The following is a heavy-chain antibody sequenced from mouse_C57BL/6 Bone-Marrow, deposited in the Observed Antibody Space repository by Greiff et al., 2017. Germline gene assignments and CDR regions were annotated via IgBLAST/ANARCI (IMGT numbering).Heavy chain of an antibody. Sequence: QVQLQQPGAELVRPGSSVKLSCKASGYTFTSYWMHWVKQRPIQGLEWIGNIDPSDSDTHYNHKFKDKATLTVDKSSSTAYMQLSSLTSEDSAVYYCARDDGYPLFAYWGQGTLVTVSA. CDR3: ARDDGYPLFAY. CDR1: GYTFTSYW. V-gene: IGHV1-52*01. J-gene: IGHJ3*01. D-gene: IGHD2-3*01. CDR2: IDPSDSDT.